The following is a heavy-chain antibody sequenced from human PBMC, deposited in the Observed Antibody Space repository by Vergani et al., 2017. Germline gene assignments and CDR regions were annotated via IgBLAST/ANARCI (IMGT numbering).Heavy chain of an antibody. CDR3: ARGLEGIAVAFDY. CDR2: INPNSDGT. CDR1: GYTFTGYY. Sequence: QVQLVQSGAEVKKPGASVKVSCKASGYTFTGYYMHWVRQAPGQGLEWMGWINPNSDGTNYAQKFQGRVTMTRDTSISTAYMVLSRLRSDDTAVYYCARGLEGIAVAFDYWGQGTLVTVSS. D-gene: IGHD6-19*01. J-gene: IGHJ4*02. V-gene: IGHV1-2*02.